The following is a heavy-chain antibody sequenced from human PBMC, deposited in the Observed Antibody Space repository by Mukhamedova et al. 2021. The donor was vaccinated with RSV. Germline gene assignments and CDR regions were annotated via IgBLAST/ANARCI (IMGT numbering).Heavy chain of an antibody. Sequence: RQAPGKGLERVAVVSIDGTRRYYVDSVKGRFTVSRENSKNTMCLQRNSLTTDDTGVYYFVRDAYSTSGTCNYAEYFQHWGQGTLV. D-gene: IGHD4-11*01. J-gene: IGHJ1*01. V-gene: IGHV3-30-3*01. CDR2: VSIDGTRR. CDR3: VRDAYSTSGTCNYAEYFQH.